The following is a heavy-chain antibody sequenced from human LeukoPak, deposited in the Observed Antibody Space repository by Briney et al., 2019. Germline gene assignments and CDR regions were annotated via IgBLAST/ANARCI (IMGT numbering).Heavy chain of an antibody. CDR3: ARDKSSGYYYFDY. D-gene: IGHD3-22*01. CDR2: ISGSGGST. CDR1: GFTFSSYA. Sequence: GGSLRLSCAASGFTFSSYAMHWVRQAPGKGLGWVSAISGSGGSTYYADSVKGRLTISRDNSKNTLYLQMNSLRAEDTALYYCARDKSSGYYYFDYWGQGTLVTVSS. V-gene: IGHV3-23*01. J-gene: IGHJ4*02.